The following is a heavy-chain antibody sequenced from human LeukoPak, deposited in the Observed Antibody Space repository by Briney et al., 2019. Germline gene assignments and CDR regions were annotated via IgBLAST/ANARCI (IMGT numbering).Heavy chain of an antibody. Sequence: SETLSLTCTVSGGSISSGGYSWSWIRQHPGKGLEWIGYIYYSGSTYYNPSLKSRVTISVDTSKNQFSLKLSSVTAADTAVYYCARTPVGPLYGDYAYWFDPWGQGTLVTVSS. CDR1: GGSISSGGYS. V-gene: IGHV4-31*03. J-gene: IGHJ5*02. D-gene: IGHD4-17*01. CDR2: IYYSGST. CDR3: ARTPVGPLYGDYAYWFDP.